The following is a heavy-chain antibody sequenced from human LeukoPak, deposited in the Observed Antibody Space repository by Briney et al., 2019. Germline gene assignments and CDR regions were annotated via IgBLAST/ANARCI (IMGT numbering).Heavy chain of an antibody. D-gene: IGHD2-8*02. CDR1: GGSISSYY. V-gene: IGHV4-59*01. CDR3: ARSLSGLFNWFDP. CDR2: IYYSGST. J-gene: IGHJ5*02. Sequence: SETLSLTCTVSGGSISSYYWSWIRQPPGKGLEWIGYIYYSGSTNYNPFLKSRVTISVDTSKNQFSLKLSSVTAADTAVYYCARSLSGLFNWFDPWGQGTLVTVSS.